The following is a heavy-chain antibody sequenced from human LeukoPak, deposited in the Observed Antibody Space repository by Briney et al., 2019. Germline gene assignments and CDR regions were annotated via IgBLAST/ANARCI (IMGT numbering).Heavy chain of an antibody. Sequence: SVKVSCKASGYTFTSYGISWVRQAPGQGLEWMGGIIPIFGTANYAQKFQGRVTITADESTSTAYMELSSLRSEDTAVYYCARAYEDYYYYMDVWGKGTTVTVSS. D-gene: IGHD5-12*01. CDR2: IIPIFGTA. J-gene: IGHJ6*03. CDR1: GYTFTSYG. V-gene: IGHV1-69*13. CDR3: ARAYEDYYYYMDV.